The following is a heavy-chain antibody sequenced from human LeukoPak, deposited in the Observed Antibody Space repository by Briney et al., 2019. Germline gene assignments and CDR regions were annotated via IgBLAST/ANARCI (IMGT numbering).Heavy chain of an antibody. Sequence: SETLSLTCAVYGGSFSGYYWSWIRQPPGKGLEWIGEINHSGSTNYNPSLKSRVTISVDTSKNQFSLKLSSVTAADTAVYYCARDRAGRTSYGMDVWGQGTTVTVSS. V-gene: IGHV4-34*01. D-gene: IGHD2-2*01. J-gene: IGHJ6*02. CDR1: GGSFSGYY. CDR2: INHSGST. CDR3: ARDRAGRTSYGMDV.